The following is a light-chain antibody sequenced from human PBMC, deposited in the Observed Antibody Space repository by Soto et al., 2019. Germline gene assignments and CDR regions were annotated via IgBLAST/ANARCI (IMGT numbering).Light chain of an antibody. CDR3: QQYDHWPRGT. CDR2: GAS. CDR1: QSVSSTY. J-gene: IGKJ2*01. V-gene: IGKV3-20*01. Sequence: DIVLTQSPGTLSLSPGERATLSCRTSQSVSSTYLAWYQQKPGQAPRLLIFGASSRAPGIPDRFSGSGSGTDFTLTISRLEPEDFAVYYCQQYDHWPRGTFGQGTKLEI.